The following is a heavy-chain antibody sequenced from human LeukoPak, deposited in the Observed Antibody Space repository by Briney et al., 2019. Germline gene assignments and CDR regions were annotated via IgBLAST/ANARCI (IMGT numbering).Heavy chain of an antibody. CDR3: ARVEGSYYYGSGNLYFDY. CDR2: IIPIFGTA. J-gene: IGHJ4*02. V-gene: IGHV1-69*06. Sequence: AASVTVSCKVFGYTLTELSMHWVRQPPGKGLEWMGGIIPIFGTANYAQKFQGRVTITADKSTSTAYMELSSLRSEDTAVYYCARVEGSYYYGSGNLYFDYWGQGTLVTVSS. CDR1: GYTLTELS. D-gene: IGHD3-10*01.